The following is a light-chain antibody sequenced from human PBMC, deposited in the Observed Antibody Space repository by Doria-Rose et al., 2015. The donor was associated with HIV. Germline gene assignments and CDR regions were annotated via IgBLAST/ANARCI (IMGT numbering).Light chain of an antibody. V-gene: IGKV3-20*01. J-gene: IGKJ1*01. CDR1: QSFSSTY. CDR3: HQYGTSWT. Sequence: TQSPGTLSLSPGERATLSCRASQSFSSTYLAWCQQKPGQAPGLLIYDGSTRATGIPDRFSASGSGTDFTLTINRLEPEDFALYYCHQYGTSWTFGQGTKVEI. CDR2: DGS.